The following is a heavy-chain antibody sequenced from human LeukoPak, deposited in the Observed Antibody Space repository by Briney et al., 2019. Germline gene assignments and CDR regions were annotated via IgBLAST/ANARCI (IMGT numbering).Heavy chain of an antibody. J-gene: IGHJ4*02. Sequence: SETLSLTCAVYGGSFSGYYWSWIRQPPGKGLEWIGEINHSGSTNYNPSLKSRVTISVDTSKNQFSLKLSSVTAADTAVYYCARARGYYDSSGYYSDFDYWGQGTLVTVSS. CDR1: GGSFSGYY. CDR2: INHSGST. V-gene: IGHV4-34*01. CDR3: ARARGYYDSSGYYSDFDY. D-gene: IGHD3-22*01.